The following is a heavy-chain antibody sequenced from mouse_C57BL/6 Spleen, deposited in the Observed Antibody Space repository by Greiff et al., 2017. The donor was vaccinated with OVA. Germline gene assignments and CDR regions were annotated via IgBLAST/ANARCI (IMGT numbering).Heavy chain of an antibody. CDR3: ARSQTIYYDYLDD. D-gene: IGHD2-4*01. CDR2: IDPSDSYT. J-gene: IGHJ2*01. CDR1: GYTFTSYW. V-gene: IGHV1-59*01. Sequence: QVQLKQPGAELVRPGPSVKLSCKASGYTFTSYWMHWVKQRPGQGLEWIGVIDPSDSYTNYNQKFKGKATLTVDTSSNTSSMQLSSLTSEDSAVYDSARSQTIYYDYLDDWGPGTTLTVAA.